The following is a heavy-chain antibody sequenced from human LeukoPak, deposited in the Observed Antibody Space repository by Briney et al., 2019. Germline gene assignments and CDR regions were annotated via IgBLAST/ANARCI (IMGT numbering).Heavy chain of an antibody. CDR2: ISYDGSNK. J-gene: IGHJ4*02. Sequence: GGSLRLSCAASGFTFSSYAMHWVRQAPGKGLEWVAVISYDGSNKYYADSVKGRFTISRDNSKNTLYLQMNSLRAEDTAVYYCARAGPLLWFGPGDYWGQGTLVTVSS. CDR1: GFTFSSYA. D-gene: IGHD3-10*01. V-gene: IGHV3-30*04. CDR3: ARAGPLLWFGPGDY.